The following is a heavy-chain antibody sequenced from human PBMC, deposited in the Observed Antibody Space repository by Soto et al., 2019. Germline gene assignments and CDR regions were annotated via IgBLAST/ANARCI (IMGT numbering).Heavy chain of an antibody. CDR1: GFTFSSYA. CDR3: AKTQRPTTMVRGVAEYNWFDP. J-gene: IGHJ5*02. CDR2: ISGSGDST. V-gene: IGHV3-23*01. Sequence: GGSLRLSCAASGFTFSSYAMNWVRQAPGKGLEWVSVISGSGDSTYYADSVKGRFTISRDNSKNTLYLQMNSLRTEDTAVYYCAKTQRPTTMVRGVAEYNWFDPWGQGTLVTVSS. D-gene: IGHD3-10*01.